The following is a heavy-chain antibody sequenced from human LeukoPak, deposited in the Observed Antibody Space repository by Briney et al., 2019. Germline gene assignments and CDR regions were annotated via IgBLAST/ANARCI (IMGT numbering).Heavy chain of an antibody. J-gene: IGHJ4*02. CDR3: AGLVGRYSSGLYYYYFDY. CDR2: MYLSGTT. V-gene: IGHV4-4*02. CDR1: GDSINSLDL. D-gene: IGHD3-22*01. Sequence: SGTLSLTCTVSGDSINSLDLWGWVRQPPGKWLEWIVEMYLSGTTHSNPSVKSRVTISIDKSKNQFFLNLSSVTAADTAVYYCAGLVGRYSSGLYYYYFDYWGQGTLVTVSS.